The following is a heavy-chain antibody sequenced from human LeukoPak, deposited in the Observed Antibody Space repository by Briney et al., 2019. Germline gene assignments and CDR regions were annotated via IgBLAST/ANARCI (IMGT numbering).Heavy chain of an antibody. CDR3: ARGGGYCGGDCYYGSGFDY. J-gene: IGHJ4*02. CDR2: TIPIFGTA. CDR1: GGTFSSYA. Sequence: ASVKVSCKASGGTFSSYAISWVRQAPGQGLEWMGGTIPIFGTANYAQKFQGRVTITADESTSTAYMELSSLRSEDTAVYYCARGGGYCGGDCYYGSGFDYWGQGTLVTVSS. V-gene: IGHV1-69*13. D-gene: IGHD2-21*02.